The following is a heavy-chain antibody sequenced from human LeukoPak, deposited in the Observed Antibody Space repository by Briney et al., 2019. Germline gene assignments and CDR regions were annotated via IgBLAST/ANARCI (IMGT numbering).Heavy chain of an antibody. J-gene: IGHJ4*02. CDR3: AQSRAGDFDY. V-gene: IGHV3-23*01. Sequence: GGSLRLSCTVSGFSFSGFAMSWVRQAPGKGLEWVSTISATGGSTFYADSVKGRFTMSRDNSKETLYLQMASLRAEDTAVYYCAQSRAGDFDYWGQGTLVTVSS. CDR2: ISATGGST. D-gene: IGHD3-10*01. CDR1: GFSFSGFA.